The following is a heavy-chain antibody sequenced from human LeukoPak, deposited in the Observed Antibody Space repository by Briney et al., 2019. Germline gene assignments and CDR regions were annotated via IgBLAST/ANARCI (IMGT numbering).Heavy chain of an antibody. CDR2: MNPNSGNT. CDR1: GYTFTSSD. CDR3: AILTSGSYYEFDY. D-gene: IGHD3-10*01. V-gene: IGHV1-8*03. Sequence: ASVKVSCKASGYTFTSSDINWVRQATGQGLEWMGWMNPNSGNTGYAQKFQGRVTITRNTSISTAYMELSSLRSEDTAVYYCAILTSGSYYEFDYWGQGTLVTVSS. J-gene: IGHJ4*02.